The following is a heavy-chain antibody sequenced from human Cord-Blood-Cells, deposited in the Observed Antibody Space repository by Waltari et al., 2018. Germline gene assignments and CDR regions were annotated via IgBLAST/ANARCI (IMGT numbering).Heavy chain of an antibody. CDR1: GYSRSSGYY. V-gene: IGHV4-38-2*01. J-gene: IGHJ4*02. Sequence: QVQLQESGPGLVQPSETLYLTCAVSGYSRSSGYYWGRIRQPPGKGLEWIGSIYHSGSTYYNPSLKSRVTISVDTSKNQFSLKLSSVTAADTAVYYCARATGDFDYWGQGTLVTVSS. D-gene: IGHD7-27*01. CDR3: ARATGDFDY. CDR2: IYHSGST.